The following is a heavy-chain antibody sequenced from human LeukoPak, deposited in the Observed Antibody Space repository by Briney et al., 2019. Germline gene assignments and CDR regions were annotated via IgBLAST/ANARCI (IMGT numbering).Heavy chain of an antibody. D-gene: IGHD3-10*01. CDR3: AGDLYYYGSGSYYFDY. J-gene: IGHJ4*02. Sequence: SETLSLTCAVYGGSFSGYYWSWIRQPPGKGLEWIGEINHSGSTNYNPSLKSRVTISVDTSKNQFSLKLSSVTAADTAVYYCAGDLYYYGSGSYYFDYWGQGTLVTVSS. V-gene: IGHV4-34*01. CDR2: INHSGST. CDR1: GGSFSGYY.